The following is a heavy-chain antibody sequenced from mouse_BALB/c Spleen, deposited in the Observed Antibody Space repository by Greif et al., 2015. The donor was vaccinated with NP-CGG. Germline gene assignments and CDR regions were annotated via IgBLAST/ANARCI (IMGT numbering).Heavy chain of an antibody. CDR1: GFSLTTYG. CDR2: IWAGGNT. V-gene: IGHV2-9*02. Sequence: VMLVESGPGLVAPSQSLSITCTVSGFSLTTYGVHWIRQPPGKGLEWLGIIWAGGNTNYNSALMPRLSISEDNSKSQVFLKMNSLQTDDTAMYYCARAYDFWGQGTLVTVSA. J-gene: IGHJ3*01. D-gene: IGHD2-4*01. CDR3: ARAYDF.